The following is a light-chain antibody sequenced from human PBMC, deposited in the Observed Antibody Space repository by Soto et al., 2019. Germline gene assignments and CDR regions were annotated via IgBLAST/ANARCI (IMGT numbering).Light chain of an antibody. V-gene: IGLV2-14*01. CDR3: CSYTSSRTLV. CDR2: EVS. Sequence: QSVLTQPASVSGSPGQSITISCTGSTSDVGAYNYVSWYQHHPGKAPKLMIFEVSDRPSGVSNRFSGSKSGNTASLTISGLQTEDEADYYCCSYTSSRTLVFGGGTQLTVL. J-gene: IGLJ3*02. CDR1: TSDVGAYNY.